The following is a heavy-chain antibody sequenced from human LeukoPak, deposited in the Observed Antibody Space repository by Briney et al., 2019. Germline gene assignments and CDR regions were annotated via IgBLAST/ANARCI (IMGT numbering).Heavy chain of an antibody. D-gene: IGHD7-27*01. V-gene: IGHV3-7*03. CDR1: GFTFSNYW. Sequence: GGSLRLSCAASGFTFSNYWMSWVRQAPGKGLEWVANIKQDGSEKNFVDSVKGRFTIPRDNAKNSLYLQMNSLRAEDTAVYYCARATGVRYFDYWGQGTLVTVSS. J-gene: IGHJ4*02. CDR3: ARATGVRYFDY. CDR2: IKQDGSEK.